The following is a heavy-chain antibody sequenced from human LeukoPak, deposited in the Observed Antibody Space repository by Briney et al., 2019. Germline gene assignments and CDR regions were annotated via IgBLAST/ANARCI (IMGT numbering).Heavy chain of an antibody. CDR1: GFTFRSYG. Sequence: PGGTLRLSCAASGFTFRSYGMIWVRPAPGEGLEWVSGISGSGGSTYVADSVKGRFTVSRDNSKNTLYLQMNSLRADDTAVYYCAKDRPTVYSSSWLHFLDSWGQGTLVTVSS. CDR3: AKDRPTVYSSSWLHFLDS. D-gene: IGHD6-13*01. J-gene: IGHJ4*02. V-gene: IGHV3-23*01. CDR2: ISGSGGST.